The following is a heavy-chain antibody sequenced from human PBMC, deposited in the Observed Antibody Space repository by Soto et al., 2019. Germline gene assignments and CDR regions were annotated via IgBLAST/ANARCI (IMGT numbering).Heavy chain of an antibody. V-gene: IGHV4-30-4*01. J-gene: IGHJ4*02. CDR1: GGSISSDDYY. D-gene: IGHD3-3*01. Sequence: QVQLQESGPGLVKPSQTLSLTCTVSGGSISSDDYYWSWIRQPPGKGLEWIGDIHDAATTSYSPSLKSRLTLSVATSKNLFSLPLRSVTAADTAVYFCASQYYDFSSGALDFWGQGILVTVSS. CDR3: ASQYYDFSSGALDF. CDR2: IHDAATT.